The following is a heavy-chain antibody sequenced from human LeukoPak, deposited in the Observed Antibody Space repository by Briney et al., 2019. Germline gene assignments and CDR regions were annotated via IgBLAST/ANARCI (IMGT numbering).Heavy chain of an antibody. CDR2: ISYDESDK. V-gene: IGHV3-30*18. CDR3: AKDRSNTWSFDS. J-gene: IGHJ4*02. CDR1: GFLLTDYG. Sequence: GTSLRLSCAASGFLLTDYGMHWVRQAPGKGLEGLSMISYDESDKFYADSVRGRFTISRDTSRNTLYLQMYSLRVEDTAVYFCAKDRSNTWSFDSWGQGTLVTVSS. D-gene: IGHD6-13*01.